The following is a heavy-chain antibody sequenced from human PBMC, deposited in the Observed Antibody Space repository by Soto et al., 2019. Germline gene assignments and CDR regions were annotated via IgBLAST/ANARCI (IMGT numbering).Heavy chain of an antibody. J-gene: IGHJ6*02. CDR3: ASPRGVYYYYGLDV. CDR2: IKQDGSEK. V-gene: IGHV3-7*01. CDR1: VFTFNSYW. Sequence: PGASLRLSSAASVFTFNSYWMSWFRQAPGKGLEWVANIKQDGSEKYFVDSVKGRFTISRDNAKNALYLQMSSLRVEVTAVYFCASPRGVYYYYGLDVWVQGPKVIVSS. D-gene: IGHD3-10*01.